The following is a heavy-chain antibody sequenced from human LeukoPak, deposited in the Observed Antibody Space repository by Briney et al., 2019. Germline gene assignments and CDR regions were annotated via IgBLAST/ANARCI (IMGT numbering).Heavy chain of an antibody. CDR2: VFPGDSET. CDR3: ARRKIRWGDAFDI. CDR1: GYRFTDYW. J-gene: IGHJ3*02. Sequence: PGESLKISCKASGYRFTDYWIGWVRQMPGKGLEWMGIVFPGDSETRNNPSFQGQVTISVDKSISTAYLQWSSLKASDTAMYYCARRKIRWGDAFDIWGQGTMVTVSS. D-gene: IGHD7-27*01. V-gene: IGHV5-51*01.